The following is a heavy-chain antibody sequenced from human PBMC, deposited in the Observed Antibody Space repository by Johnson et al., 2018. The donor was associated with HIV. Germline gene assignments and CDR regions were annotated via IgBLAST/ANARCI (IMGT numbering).Heavy chain of an antibody. V-gene: IGHV3-66*02. CDR2: IYSGGST. Sequence: VQLVESGGGVVRPGGSLRLSCAASGFTVSSNYMSWVRQAPGKGLEWVSVIYSGGSTYYADSVKGRFTISRDNSKNTLYLQMNSLRAEDTAVYYCARDRGRYGYAAFDIWGQGTMVTVSS. D-gene: IGHD5-18*01. CDR3: ARDRGRYGYAAFDI. J-gene: IGHJ3*02. CDR1: GFTVSSNY.